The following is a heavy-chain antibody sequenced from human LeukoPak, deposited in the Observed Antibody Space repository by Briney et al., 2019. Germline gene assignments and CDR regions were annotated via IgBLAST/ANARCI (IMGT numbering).Heavy chain of an antibody. J-gene: IGHJ3*02. D-gene: IGHD3-10*01. Sequence: SETLSLTCTVSGGSISSYYWSWIRQPPGKGLEWIGYIYYSGSTNYNPSLKSRVTISVDTSKNQFSLKLSSVTAADTAVYYCARTYGSGSYWFSGAFDIWGQGTMVTVSS. CDR1: GGSISSYY. CDR3: ARTYGSGSYWFSGAFDI. CDR2: IYYSGST. V-gene: IGHV4-59*12.